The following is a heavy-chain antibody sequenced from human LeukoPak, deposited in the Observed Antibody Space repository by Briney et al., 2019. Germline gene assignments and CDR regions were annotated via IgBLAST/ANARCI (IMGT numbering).Heavy chain of an antibody. CDR2: ISSSSSYI. V-gene: IGHV3-21*01. CDR3: ARLGLIVVADFDY. Sequence: GGSLRLSCAASGFTFSSYSMNWVRQAPGKGVEWVSSISSSSSYIYYADPVKGRFTISRDNAKNSLYLQMNSLRAEDTAVYYCARLGLIVVADFDYWGQGTLVTVSS. CDR1: GFTFSSYS. D-gene: IGHD3-22*01. J-gene: IGHJ4*02.